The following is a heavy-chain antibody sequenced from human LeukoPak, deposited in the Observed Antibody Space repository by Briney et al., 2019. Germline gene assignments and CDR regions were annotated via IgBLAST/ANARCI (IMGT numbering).Heavy chain of an antibody. CDR2: ISSNGGST. D-gene: IGHD3-22*01. Sequence: GGSLRLSCSASGFTFSSYAMHWVRQAPGKGLEFVSVISSNGGSTYYADSVKGRFTISRDNSKNTVHLQMSSLTAEDTAVYYCVKGPPRGSGYAFDYWAREPWSPSPQ. CDR1: GFTFSSYA. CDR3: VKGPPRGSGYAFDY. V-gene: IGHV3-64D*09. J-gene: IGHJ4*02.